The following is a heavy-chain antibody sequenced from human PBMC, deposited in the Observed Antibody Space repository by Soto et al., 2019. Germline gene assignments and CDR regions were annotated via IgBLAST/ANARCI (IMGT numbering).Heavy chain of an antibody. CDR1: GFTFSSYG. Sequence: GGSLRLSCAASGFTFSSYGMHWVRQAPGKGLEWVAVIWYDGSNKYYADSVKGRFTISRDNSKNTLYLQMNSLRAEDTAVYYCASGPGYSSSWFDYWGQGTLVTVSS. D-gene: IGHD6-13*01. CDR2: IWYDGSNK. J-gene: IGHJ4*02. CDR3: ASGPGYSSSWFDY. V-gene: IGHV3-33*01.